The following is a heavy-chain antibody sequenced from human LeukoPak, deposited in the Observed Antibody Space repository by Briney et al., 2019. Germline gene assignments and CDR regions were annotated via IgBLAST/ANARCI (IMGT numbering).Heavy chain of an antibody. J-gene: IGHJ6*02. CDR3: ARAPGEYGSGSYYYGMDV. D-gene: IGHD3-10*01. CDR2: ISAYNGNT. CDR1: GYTFTSYG. V-gene: IGHV1-18*01. Sequence: EASVKVSCKASGYTFTSYGISWVRQAPGQGLEWMGWISAYNGNTNYAQKLQGRVTITTDTSTSTAYMELRSLRSDDTAVYYCARAPGEYGSGSYYYGMDVWGQGTTVTVSS.